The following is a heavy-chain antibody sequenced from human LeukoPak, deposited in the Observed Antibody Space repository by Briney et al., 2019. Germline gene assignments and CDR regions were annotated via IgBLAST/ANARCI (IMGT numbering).Heavy chain of an antibody. CDR3: AKARTPYNSGFDY. D-gene: IGHD6-19*01. J-gene: IGHJ4*02. CDR1: GFTFTDYA. V-gene: IGHV3-23*01. Sequence: GGSLRLSCAASGFTFTDYAMGWVRQPPGQWREWASTISASGSTTYYADSVRGRFTISRDNSKNTLSLQMSSLRAEDTAVYYCAKARTPYNSGFDYWGQGTLVAVSS. CDR2: ISASGSTT.